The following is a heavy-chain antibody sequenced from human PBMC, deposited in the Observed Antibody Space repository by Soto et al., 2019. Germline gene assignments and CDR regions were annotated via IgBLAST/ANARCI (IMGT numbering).Heavy chain of an antibody. J-gene: IGHJ6*02. V-gene: IGHV5-51*01. CDR3: ARPREAGKYYYGVDV. CDR2: IFPGDSDI. CDR1: GYSFTTYW. Sequence: GESLKISCKGSGYSFTTYWICWVRQKPGKGMEWMGIIFPGDSDIRYSPSLQGQVTISADKSITTAYLQWSSLKASDTAIYYCARPREAGKYYYGVDVWGQGTTVTVSS. D-gene: IGHD6-19*01.